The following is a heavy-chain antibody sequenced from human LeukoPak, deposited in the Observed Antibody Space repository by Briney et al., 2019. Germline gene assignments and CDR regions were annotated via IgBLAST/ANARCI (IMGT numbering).Heavy chain of an antibody. J-gene: IGHJ4*02. CDR1: GGTFSSYA. D-gene: IGHD6-13*01. V-gene: IGHV1-69*13. CDR3: ARDRSSTQGVIDY. Sequence: ASVKVSCKASGGTFSSYAISWVRQAPGQGLEWMGGIIPIFGTANYAQKFQGRVTITADESTSTAYMELSSLRSEDTAVYYCARDRSSTQGVIDYWGQGTLVTVSS. CDR2: IIPIFGTA.